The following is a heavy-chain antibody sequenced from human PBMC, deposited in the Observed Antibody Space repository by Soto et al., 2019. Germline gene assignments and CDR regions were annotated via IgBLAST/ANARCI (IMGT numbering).Heavy chain of an antibody. J-gene: IGHJ4*02. V-gene: IGHV1-69*02. CDR1: GGTFSSYT. D-gene: IGHD3-9*01. Sequence: SVKVSCKASGGTFSSYTISWVRQAPGQGLEWMGRIIPILGIANYAQKFQGRVTITADKSTSTAYMELSSLRSEDTAVYYCARVMTGYEFDYWGQGTLVTVSS. CDR3: ARVMTGYEFDY. CDR2: IIPILGIA.